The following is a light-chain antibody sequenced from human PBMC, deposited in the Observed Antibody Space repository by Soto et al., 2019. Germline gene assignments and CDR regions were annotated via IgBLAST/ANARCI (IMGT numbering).Light chain of an antibody. CDR1: QSVTSNY. CDR3: QQFSSYPLT. J-gene: IGKJ4*01. CDR2: GVS. V-gene: IGKV3-20*01. Sequence: EVALTQSQGTLCLFPGARATLSGIASQSVTSNYLAWYQQKPGQAPRLLIYGVSSRATGVPDRFSGSGSGTDFTLTISRLEPEDFAVYYCQQFSSYPLTFGGGTKVDIK.